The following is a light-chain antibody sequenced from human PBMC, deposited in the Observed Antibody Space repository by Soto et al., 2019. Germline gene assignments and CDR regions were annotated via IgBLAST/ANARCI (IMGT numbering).Light chain of an antibody. CDR1: QGISSW. V-gene: IGKV1-12*01. CDR3: QQANSFRHT. CDR2: AAS. Sequence: DIQMTQSPPSVSASVGARVTITCRASQGISSWLAWDQQKQGKAPKLMIYAASSLQSGVPSKFSGSGSETDFTPNIRSLKPEDFATYYCQQANSFRHTFGQGTQLEIK. J-gene: IGKJ2*01.